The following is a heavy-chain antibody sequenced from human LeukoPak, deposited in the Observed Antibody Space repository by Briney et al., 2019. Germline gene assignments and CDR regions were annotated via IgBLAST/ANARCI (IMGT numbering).Heavy chain of an antibody. Sequence: PGGSLRLSCAASGFTFSSYGMHWVRQAPGKGLEWVAFIRYDGSNKYYADSVKGRFAISRDNSKNTPYLQMNSLRAEDTAVYYCAEDRGGDYGDLQPLDYWGQGTLVTVSS. CDR3: AEDRGGDYGDLQPLDY. J-gene: IGHJ4*02. CDR2: IRYDGSNK. D-gene: IGHD4-17*01. V-gene: IGHV3-30*02. CDR1: GFTFSSYG.